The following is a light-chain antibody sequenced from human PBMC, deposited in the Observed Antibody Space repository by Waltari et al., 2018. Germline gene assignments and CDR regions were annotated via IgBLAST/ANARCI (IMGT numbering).Light chain of an antibody. V-gene: IGKV1-5*03. J-gene: IGKJ1*01. CDR1: QRISSR. CDR2: KAS. CDR3: QQYNSYPWT. Sequence: DIQMTQSPSTLSASVGDRVTITFRATQRISSRLAWYQQQPRKAPKLLIYKASSLESGVPSSFSGSGSGTEFTLTISSLQPDDFATYYCQQYNSYPWTFGQGTKVEIK.